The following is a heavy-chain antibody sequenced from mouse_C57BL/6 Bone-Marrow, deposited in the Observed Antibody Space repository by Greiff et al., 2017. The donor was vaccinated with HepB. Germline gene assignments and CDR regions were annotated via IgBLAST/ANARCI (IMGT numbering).Heavy chain of an antibody. CDR1: GFSLTSYG. CDR3: ARNCYYGSSYWYFDV. D-gene: IGHD1-1*01. V-gene: IGHV2-2*01. J-gene: IGHJ1*03. Sequence: VHLVESGPGLVQPSQSLSITCTVSGFSLTSYGVHWVRQSPGKGLEWLGVIWSGGSTDYNAAFISRLSISKDNSKSQVFFKMNSLQADDTAIYYCARNCYYGSSYWYFDVWGTGTTVTVSS. CDR2: IWSGGST.